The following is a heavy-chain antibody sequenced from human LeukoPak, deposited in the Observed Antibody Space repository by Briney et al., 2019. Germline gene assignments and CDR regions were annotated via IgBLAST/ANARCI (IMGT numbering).Heavy chain of an antibody. Sequence: TGGSLRLSCAASGFTFSNAWMNWVRQAPGKGLEWVGRIKKKSDGGTTDYAAPVKGRFTISRDDSKNTLYLQMNSLKTEDTAVYYCNTFRNTERLVYWGQGTLVTVSS. D-gene: IGHD1-1*01. CDR1: GFTFSNAW. V-gene: IGHV3-15*07. CDR2: IKKKSDGGTT. J-gene: IGHJ4*02. CDR3: NTFRNTERLVY.